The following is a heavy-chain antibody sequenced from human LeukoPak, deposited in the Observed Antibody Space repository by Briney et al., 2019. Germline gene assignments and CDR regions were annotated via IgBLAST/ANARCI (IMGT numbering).Heavy chain of an antibody. CDR2: ISAYNGNT. Sequence: ASAKVSCKASGYTFTSYGISWVRQAPGQGLEWMGWISAYNGNTNYAQKLQGRVTMTTDTSTSTAYMELRSLRSDDTAVYYCARDRTRYSSGWYGSDYWGQGTLVTVSS. CDR3: ARDRTRYSSGWYGSDY. V-gene: IGHV1-18*01. J-gene: IGHJ4*02. CDR1: GYTFTSYG. D-gene: IGHD6-19*01.